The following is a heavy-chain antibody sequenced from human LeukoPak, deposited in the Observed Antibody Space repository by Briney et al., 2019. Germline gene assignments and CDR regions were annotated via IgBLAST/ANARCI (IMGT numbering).Heavy chain of an antibody. CDR2: ISSNGGST. CDR3: ARAERPGIWFGDYYDMDV. J-gene: IGHJ6*02. Sequence: GGSLRLSCAASGFTFSSYAMHWVRQAPGKGLEYVSAISSNGGSTYYANSVKGRFTISRDNSKNTLYLQMGSLRAEDMAVYYCARAERPGIWFGDYYDMDVWGQGTTVTVSS. CDR1: GFTFSSYA. V-gene: IGHV3-64*01. D-gene: IGHD3-10*01.